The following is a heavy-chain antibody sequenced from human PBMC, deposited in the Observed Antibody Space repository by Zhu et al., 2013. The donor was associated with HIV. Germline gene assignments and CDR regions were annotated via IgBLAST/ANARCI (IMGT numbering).Heavy chain of an antibody. CDR3: ASSIYDYVWGSYRHTYYFDY. CDR1: GGTFSSYA. Sequence: QVQLVQSGAEVKKPGSSVKVSCKASGGTFSSYAISWVRQAPGQGLEWMGGIIPIFGTANYAQKFQGRVTITADESTSTAYMELSSLRSEDTAVYYCASSIYDYVWGSYRHTYYFDYWGQGTLVTVSS. V-gene: IGHV1-69*01. J-gene: IGHJ4*02. CDR2: IIPIFGTA. D-gene: IGHD3-16*02.